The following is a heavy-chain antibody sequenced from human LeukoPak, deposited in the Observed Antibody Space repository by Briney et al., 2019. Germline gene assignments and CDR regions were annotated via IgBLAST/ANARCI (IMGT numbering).Heavy chain of an antibody. J-gene: IGHJ5*02. CDR2: INHSGST. CDR3: ARVGRRYFDWSPPT. Sequence: PSETLSLTCAVYGGSFSGYYWSWIRQPPGKGLEWIGEINHSGSTNYNPSLKSRVTISVDTSKNQFSLKLSSVTTADTAVYYCARVGRRYFDWSPPTWGQGTLVTVSS. D-gene: IGHD3-9*01. CDR1: GGSFSGYY. V-gene: IGHV4-34*01.